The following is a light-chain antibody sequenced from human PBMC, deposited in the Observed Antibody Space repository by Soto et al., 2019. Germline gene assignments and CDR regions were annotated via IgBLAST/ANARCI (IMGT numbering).Light chain of an antibody. CDR3: QHYNRYSEA. CDR2: KAS. J-gene: IGKJ1*01. CDR1: QTISSW. V-gene: IGKV1-5*03. Sequence: DIQMTQSPSTLSGSVGDRVTITCRASQTISSWLAWYQQKPGKAPKLLIYKASTLKSGVPSRFSGSGSGTEFPLTISSLQPDDFATYHCQHYNRYSEAFGQGTKVELK.